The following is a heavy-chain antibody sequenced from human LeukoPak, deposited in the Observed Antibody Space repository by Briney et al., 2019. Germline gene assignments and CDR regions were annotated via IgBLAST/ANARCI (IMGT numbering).Heavy chain of an antibody. D-gene: IGHD4-23*01. CDR3: AKELDYGGNSAGYFAS. V-gene: IGHV3-30*02. Sequence: GGSLRLSCAASGFTFSSFGIHWVRQAPGKGLEWAAIVWSGGDKRYYADSVQGRFTISRDNSKNTLYLQMNSLRVEDTGLYYCAKELDYGGNSAGYFASWGQGILVTVSS. CDR2: VWSGGDKR. CDR1: GFTFSSFG. J-gene: IGHJ4*02.